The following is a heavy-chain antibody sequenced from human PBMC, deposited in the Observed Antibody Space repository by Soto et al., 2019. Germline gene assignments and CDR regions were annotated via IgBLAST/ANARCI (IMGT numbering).Heavy chain of an antibody. J-gene: IGHJ3*01. CDR1: GFTFGHYG. Sequence: EVQLLESGGGLVQPGGSLRLSCAASGFTFGHYGINWVRQAPGKGLEWVSGISGGGGSTYYADSVKGRFTISRDPSKNTVFLEMKSVRAADTGVYYCAKGFIVVVTVIRPDDAFDVWGQGTQVTVSS. CDR2: ISGGGGST. CDR3: AKGFIVVVTVIRPDDAFDV. V-gene: IGHV3-23*01. D-gene: IGHD2-21*02.